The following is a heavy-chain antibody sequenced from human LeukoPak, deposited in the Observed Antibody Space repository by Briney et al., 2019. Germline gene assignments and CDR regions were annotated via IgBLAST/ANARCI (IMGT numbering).Heavy chain of an antibody. V-gene: IGHV1-18*01. CDR1: GYTFTTYG. J-gene: IGHJ5*02. CDR2: ISTYNAKT. CDR3: ARDTGSNFFDP. Sequence: ASVKVSCKASGYTFTTYGIIWVRQAPGQGLEWMGWISTYNAKTKYAQNLQGRVAMTADTSTSTVYMELRSLTSDDTAVYYCARDTGSNFFDPWGQGTLVTVAS. D-gene: IGHD1-26*01.